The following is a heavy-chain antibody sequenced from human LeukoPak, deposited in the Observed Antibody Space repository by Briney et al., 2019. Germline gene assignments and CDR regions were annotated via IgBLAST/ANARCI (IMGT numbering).Heavy chain of an antibody. CDR3: ARVGQQLVYYYYYMDV. J-gene: IGHJ6*03. Sequence: GGSLRLSCAASGFTFSSYSMNWVRQAPGKGLEWVSSISSSSSYIYYADSVKGRFTISRDNAKNSLHLQMNSLRAEDTAVYYCARVGQQLVYYYYYMDVWGKGTTVTVSS. CDR2: ISSSSSYI. V-gene: IGHV3-21*01. CDR1: GFTFSSYS. D-gene: IGHD6-6*01.